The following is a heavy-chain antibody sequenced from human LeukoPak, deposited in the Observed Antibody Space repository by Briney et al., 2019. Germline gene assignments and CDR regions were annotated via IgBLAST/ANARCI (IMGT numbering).Heavy chain of an antibody. J-gene: IGHJ6*02. D-gene: IGHD2-2*01. CDR2: INHSGST. CDR1: GGSFSGYY. V-gene: IGHV4-34*01. CDR3: ARGPMRCSSTSCYYYYYYGMDV. Sequence: SETLSLTCAVYGGSFSGYYWSWIRQPPGKGLEWIGEINHSGSTNYNPSLKSRATISVDTSKSQFSLKLSSVTAADTAVYYCARGPMRCSSTSCYYYYYYGMDVWGQGTTVTVSS.